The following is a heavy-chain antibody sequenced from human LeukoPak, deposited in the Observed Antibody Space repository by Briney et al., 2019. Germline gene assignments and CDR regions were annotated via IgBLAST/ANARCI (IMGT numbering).Heavy chain of an antibody. CDR1: GGSISSYY. Sequence: PSETLSLPCTVSGGSISSYYWSWIRQPPGKGLEWIGYIYYSGSTNYNPSLKSRVTISVDTSKNQFSVKLSSVTAADTAVYYCARDSDYGIDYWGQGTLVTVSS. CDR3: ARDSDYGIDY. J-gene: IGHJ4*02. V-gene: IGHV4-59*01. CDR2: IYYSGST. D-gene: IGHD4/OR15-4a*01.